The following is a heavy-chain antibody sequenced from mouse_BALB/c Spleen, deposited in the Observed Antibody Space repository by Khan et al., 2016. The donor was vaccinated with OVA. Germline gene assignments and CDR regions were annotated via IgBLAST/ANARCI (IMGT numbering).Heavy chain of an antibody. V-gene: IGHV14-3*02. CDR1: GFNIKDTY. D-gene: IGHD1-3*01. J-gene: IGHJ1*01. Sequence: VQLQQSGTELVKPGASVKLSCTASGFNIKDTYIHWVQQSPAQGLEWIGNIDPANGFSRFDPKFQGKATITADTSSNTAYLQLSSLTSEETAVYYCAMPDYNTHEGSRYFDVWGAGTTVTASS. CDR2: IDPANGFS. CDR3: AMPDYNTHEGSRYFDV.